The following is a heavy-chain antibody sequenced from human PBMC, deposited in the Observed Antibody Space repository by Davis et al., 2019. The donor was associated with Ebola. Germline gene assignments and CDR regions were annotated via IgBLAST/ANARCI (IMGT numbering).Heavy chain of an antibody. Sequence: SETLSLTCTVSGGSISSYYWSWIRQPPGKGLEWIGEINHSGSTNYNPSLKSRVTISVDTSKNQFSLKLSSVTAADTAVYYCARGRRSLITMIVVVIADWYFDLWGRGTLVTVSS. J-gene: IGHJ2*01. D-gene: IGHD3-22*01. V-gene: IGHV4-34*01. CDR3: ARGRRSLITMIVVVIADWYFDL. CDR2: INHSGST. CDR1: GGSISSYY.